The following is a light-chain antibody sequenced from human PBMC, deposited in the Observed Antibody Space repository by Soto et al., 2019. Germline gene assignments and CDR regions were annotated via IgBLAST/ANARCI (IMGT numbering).Light chain of an antibody. J-gene: IGKJ1*01. V-gene: IGKV3-20*01. CDR1: QSISSTY. CDR3: QQYGGSPRT. CDR2: DAS. Sequence: EIVLTQSPGTLSLSPGERATLSCRASQSISSTYLAWYQQTPGQAPRLLIYDASSRAAGIPDRFSGSGSGTDFTLTISRLEPEDFGVYYCQQYGGSPRTFGQGTKVEIK.